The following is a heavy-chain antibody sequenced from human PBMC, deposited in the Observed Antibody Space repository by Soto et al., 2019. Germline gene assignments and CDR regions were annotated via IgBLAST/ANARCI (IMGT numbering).Heavy chain of an antibody. Sequence: GESLKLSCTGSGYTFANSWIGWVRQMHRQGLEWMGIIYPGDSDTRYSPSFQGQVTISADKSTSTTYLQWGSLKASDTATYYWARRRDGLDYWGQGTLVTVSS. J-gene: IGHJ4*02. CDR1: GYTFANSW. V-gene: IGHV5-51*01. CDR2: IYPGDSDT. D-gene: IGHD2-8*01. CDR3: ARRRDGLDY.